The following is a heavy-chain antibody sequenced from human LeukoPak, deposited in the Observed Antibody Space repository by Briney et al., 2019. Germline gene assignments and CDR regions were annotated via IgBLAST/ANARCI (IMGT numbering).Heavy chain of an antibody. D-gene: IGHD3-16*01. CDR1: GFTFSSYA. V-gene: IGHV3-30-3*01. CDR2: ISHDGNTG. J-gene: IGHJ4*02. Sequence: PGGSLRLSCAASGFTFSSYAMSWVRQVPGKGLEWLAIISHDGNTGHYADSVKGRFTISRDNSKDTVDLQMNSLRADDTAVYYCARDFNWAFDYWGQGTLVTVSS. CDR3: ARDFNWAFDY.